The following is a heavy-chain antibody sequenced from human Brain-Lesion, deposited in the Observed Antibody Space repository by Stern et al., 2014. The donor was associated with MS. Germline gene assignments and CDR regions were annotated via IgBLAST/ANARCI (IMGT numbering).Heavy chain of an antibody. CDR3: ARGPLEGVGSATYYYGMDV. V-gene: IGHV4-31*03. D-gene: IGHD3-10*01. Sequence: QVQLQESGPGLVKPSQTLSLTCTVSGGSIGSGSYYWSWIRQHPGEGLEWIGYIYSPGISYYNPSLRSRVIISLDMSKSQLSLKLNSVTAADAAVYFCARGPLEGVGSATYYYGMDVWGQGTTVTVSS. CDR2: IYSPGIS. CDR1: GGSIGSGSYY. J-gene: IGHJ6*02.